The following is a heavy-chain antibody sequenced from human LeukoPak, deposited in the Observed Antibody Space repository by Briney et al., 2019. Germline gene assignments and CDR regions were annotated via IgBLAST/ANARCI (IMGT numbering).Heavy chain of an antibody. CDR2: ISYDGSTK. V-gene: IGHV3-30*15. Sequence: GGSLRLSCAASGFAFSSYSMHWVRQAPGRGLEWVALISYDGSTKYYADSVKGRFTISRDNSKNTLFLQMGSLRGEDTALYFCARIGMENFYDLWGQGTLVTVSS. D-gene: IGHD2/OR15-2a*01. CDR1: GFAFSSYS. J-gene: IGHJ5*02. CDR3: ARIGMENFYDL.